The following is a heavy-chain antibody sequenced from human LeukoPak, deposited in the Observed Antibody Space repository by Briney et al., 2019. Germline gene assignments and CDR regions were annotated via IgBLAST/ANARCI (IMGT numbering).Heavy chain of an antibody. D-gene: IGHD5-18*01. V-gene: IGHV1-3*01. CDR2: INAGNGNT. CDR1: GYTFTSYA. J-gene: IGHJ4*02. Sequence: ASVKVSCKASGYTFTSYAMHWVRQAPGQRLEWMGWINAGNGNTKYSQKFQGRVTITRDTSASTAYMELSSLRSEDTAVYYCARAPRGLWLQSYFDYWGQGTLVTVSS. CDR3: ARAPRGLWLQSYFDY.